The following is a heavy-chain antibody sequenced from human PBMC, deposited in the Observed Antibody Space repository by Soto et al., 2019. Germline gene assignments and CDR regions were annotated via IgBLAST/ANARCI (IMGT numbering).Heavy chain of an antibody. CDR1: GFSFTSGVVG. V-gene: IGHV2-5*02. CDR3: AYRHDYGSGSVFFDY. CDR2: IYWDDTK. Sequence: QITLKESGPALVKPTQTLTLTWTFSGFSFTSGVVGVGWIRQPPGKALEWLALIYWDDTKRYSPSLKSRLTISKDTSKNEVVLTMTNMAPADTATYYCAYRHDYGSGSVFFDYWGQGNLVTVTS. D-gene: IGHD3-10*01. J-gene: IGHJ4*02.